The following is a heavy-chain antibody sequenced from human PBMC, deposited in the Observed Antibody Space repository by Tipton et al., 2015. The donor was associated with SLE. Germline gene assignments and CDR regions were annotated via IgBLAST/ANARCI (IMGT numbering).Heavy chain of an antibody. J-gene: IGHJ4*02. CDR3: ARWYSRSSYFFDF. D-gene: IGHD6-6*01. V-gene: IGHV4-59*11. CDR1: GGSITSHS. CDR2: IFYGGHT. Sequence: TLSLTCTDSGGSITSHSWSWIRQPPGKGLEWIGYIFYGGHTDYNPSLESRVSISMNTSQNQFSLRLTSVTAADTAVYFCARWYSRSSYFFDFWGQGMLVTVSS.